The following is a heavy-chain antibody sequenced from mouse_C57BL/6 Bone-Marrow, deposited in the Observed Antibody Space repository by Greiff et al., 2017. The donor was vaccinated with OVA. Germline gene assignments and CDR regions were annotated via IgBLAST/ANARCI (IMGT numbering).Heavy chain of an antibody. D-gene: IGHD1-1*01. V-gene: IGHV1-15*01. CDR2: IDPETGGT. CDR1: GYTFTDYE. J-gene: IGHJ3*01. Sequence: QVQLKESGAELVRPGASVTLSCKASGYTFTDYEMHWVKQTPVHGLEWIGAIDPETGGTAYNQKFKGKAILTADKSSSTAYMELRSLTSEDSAVYYCTREFITRFAYWGQGTLVTVSA. CDR3: TREFITRFAY.